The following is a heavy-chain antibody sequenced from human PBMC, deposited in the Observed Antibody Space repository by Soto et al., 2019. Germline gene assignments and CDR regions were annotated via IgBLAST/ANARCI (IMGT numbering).Heavy chain of an antibody. CDR2: IYYSGST. V-gene: IGHV4-39*01. Sequence: QLQLQESGPGLVKPSETLSLTCTVSGGSISSSSYYWGWIRQPPGKGLEWIGSIYYSGSTYYNPSLKSRVTISVDTSKNQFSLKLSSVTAADTAVYYCARQRGYDFWSGYYRRGYYYYGMDVWGQGTTVTVSS. D-gene: IGHD3-3*01. CDR3: ARQRGYDFWSGYYRRGYYYYGMDV. J-gene: IGHJ6*02. CDR1: GGSISSSSYY.